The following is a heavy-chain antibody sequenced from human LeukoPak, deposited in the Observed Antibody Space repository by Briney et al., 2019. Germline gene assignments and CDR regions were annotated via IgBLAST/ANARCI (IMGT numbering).Heavy chain of an antibody. CDR1: GYSFTDYW. J-gene: IGHJ4*02. D-gene: IGHD1-26*01. V-gene: IGHV5-51*01. CDR3: ARDPARWGHFDY. CDR2: IWPGDSDT. Sequence: GESLKISCTASGYSFTDYWIGWVRQMPGKGLEWVGVIWPGDSDTKYSPSFQGQVTISADKSINTASLQWNSLKASDTATYHCARDPARWGHFDYWGQGALVTVSS.